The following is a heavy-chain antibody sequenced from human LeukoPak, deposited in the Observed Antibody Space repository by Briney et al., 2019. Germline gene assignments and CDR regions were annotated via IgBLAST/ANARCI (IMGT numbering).Heavy chain of an antibody. CDR3: ARTSHESVLYWSDP. Sequence: ASVKVSCKASGYTFTGYYMHWVRQAPGQGLEWMGWINPNSGGTNYAQKFQGRVTMTRDTSIGTAYMELSRLRSDDTAVYYCARTSHESVLYWSDPWGQGTLVNVSS. D-gene: IGHD3-16*01. CDR2: INPNSGGT. V-gene: IGHV1-2*02. J-gene: IGHJ5*02. CDR1: GYTFTGYY.